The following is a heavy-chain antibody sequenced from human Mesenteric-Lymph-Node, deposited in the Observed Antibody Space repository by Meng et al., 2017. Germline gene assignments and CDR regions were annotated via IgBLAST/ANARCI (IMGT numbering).Heavy chain of an antibody. D-gene: IGHD6-19*01. J-gene: IGHJ5*02. V-gene: IGHV4-34*01. CDR2: INHSGGT. CDR3: ARRAAAAVAGRPFDP. CDR1: GGSFSGYY. Sequence: QVQLQQWGAGLLRPSETLSPTCAVYGGSFSGYYCSWIRQPPGKGLEWIGEINHSGGTNYNPSLESRVTMSVDRSKNQFSLKLTSVTAADTATYYCARRAAAAVAGRPFDPWGQGTLVTVSS.